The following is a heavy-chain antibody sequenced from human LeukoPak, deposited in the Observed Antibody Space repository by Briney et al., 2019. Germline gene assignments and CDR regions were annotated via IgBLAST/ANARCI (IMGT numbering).Heavy chain of an antibody. CDR1: GGSISSGSYY. CDR2: IYTSGST. CDR3: ARGHDFWSGYYSFDY. V-gene: IGHV4-61*02. Sequence: SQTLSLTCTVSGGSISSGSYYWSWIRQPAGKGLEWIGRIYTSGSTNYNPSLKSRVTISVDTSKNQFSLKLSSVTAADTAMYYCARGHDFWSGYYSFDYWGQGTLVTVSS. D-gene: IGHD3-3*01. J-gene: IGHJ4*02.